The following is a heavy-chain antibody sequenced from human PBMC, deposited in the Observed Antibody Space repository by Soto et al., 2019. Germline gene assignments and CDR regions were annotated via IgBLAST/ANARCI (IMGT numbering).Heavy chain of an antibody. V-gene: IGHV3-30*03. J-gene: IGHJ4*02. CDR1: GFTFSSYG. CDR2: ISYDGSNK. Sequence: GGSLRLSCAASGFTFSSYGMHWVRQAPRKGLEWVAVISYDGSNKYYADSVKGRFTISRDNSKNTLYLQMNSLRAEDTAVYYCAIVVVAATRSLDYWGQGTLVTVS. CDR3: AIVVVAATRSLDY. D-gene: IGHD2-15*01.